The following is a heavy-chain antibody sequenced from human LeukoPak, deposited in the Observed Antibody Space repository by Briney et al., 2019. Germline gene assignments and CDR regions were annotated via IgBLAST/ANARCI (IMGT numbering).Heavy chain of an antibody. CDR1: GFTFSSYE. CDR2: IRGSGSAI. J-gene: IGHJ4*02. V-gene: IGHV3-48*03. Sequence: GGSLRLSCAASGFTFSSYEVNWVRQAPGKGLGWVSHIRGSGSAIYYEDSVKGRFTISRDNAKNSLYLQMNSLRAEDTAVYYCARAAWPRLGELSLYPDYYFDYWGQGTLVTVSS. CDR3: ARAAWPRLGELSLYPDYYFDY. D-gene: IGHD3-16*02.